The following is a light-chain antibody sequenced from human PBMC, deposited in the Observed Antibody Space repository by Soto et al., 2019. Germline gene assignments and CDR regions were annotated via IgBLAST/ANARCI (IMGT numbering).Light chain of an antibody. CDR1: SGDVGGYDY. CDR3: SSYAGSDNPSV. Sequence: QSVLTQPPSASGSPGQSVTISCTGTSGDVGGYDYVSWYQQHPGKAPKLMIYEVTKRPLGVPDRFSGSKSGNTASLTVSGLQAEDEADYYCSSYAGSDNPSVFGTGTKGTGL. V-gene: IGLV2-8*01. J-gene: IGLJ1*01. CDR2: EVT.